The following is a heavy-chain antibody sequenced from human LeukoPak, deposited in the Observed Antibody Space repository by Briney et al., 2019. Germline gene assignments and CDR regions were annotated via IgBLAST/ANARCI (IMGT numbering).Heavy chain of an antibody. CDR3: VRDNPRCCGVVPANIDDL. CDR2: ITGRSDSK. D-gene: IGHD2-21*02. Sequence: PGHSLRISCAASGFTFSSHAMTWVRQAPGKGLEWVSTITGRSDSKYYADSVKGRFTISRDNPKSALYLQMNSLRADDTAMYYCVRDNPRCCGVVPANIDDLWGQGTLVTVSS. J-gene: IGHJ5*02. CDR1: GFTFSSHA. V-gene: IGHV3-23*01.